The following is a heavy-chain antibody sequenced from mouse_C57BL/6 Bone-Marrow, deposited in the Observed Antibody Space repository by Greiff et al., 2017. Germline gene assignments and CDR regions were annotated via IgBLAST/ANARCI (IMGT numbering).Heavy chain of an antibody. J-gene: IGHJ4*01. CDR1: GFSFTSYG. V-gene: IGHV2-5*01. CDR2: IRRGGST. Sequence: VQLQQSGPGLVQPSQCLSISCTVSGFSFTSYGVHWVRQSPGKGLEWLGVIRRGGSTDDNAAFMSRLSIPKDNSKSQLFFNMNRLEADDTAIYYCAKRSGGGYAMDYWGQGTSVTVSS. D-gene: IGHD1-1*02. CDR3: AKRSGGGYAMDY.